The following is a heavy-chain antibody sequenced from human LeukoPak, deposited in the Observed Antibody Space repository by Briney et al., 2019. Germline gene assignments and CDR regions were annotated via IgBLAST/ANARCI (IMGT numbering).Heavy chain of an antibody. CDR3: AKDPLLWFGDPLGYYMDV. D-gene: IGHD3-10*01. J-gene: IGHJ6*03. V-gene: IGHV3-30*02. CDR2: IRYDGSNK. CDR1: GFTFSSYG. Sequence: GGSLRLSCAASGFTFSSYGMHWVRQAPGKGLEWVTFIRYDGSNKYYADSVKGRFTISRDNSKNTLYLQMNSLRAEDTAVYYCAKDPLLWFGDPLGYYMDVWGKGTTVTISS.